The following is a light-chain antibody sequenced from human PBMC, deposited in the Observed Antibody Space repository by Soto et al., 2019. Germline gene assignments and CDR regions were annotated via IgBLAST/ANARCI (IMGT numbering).Light chain of an antibody. CDR2: GAS. CDR1: QSVSSN. CDR3: QQYNNWPPIT. V-gene: IGKV3-15*01. Sequence: VSPWERATLSCRASQSVSSNLAWYQQKPGQAPRLLIYGASTRATGIPARFSGSGSGTEFTLTISSLQSEDFAVYYCQQYNNWPPITFGQGTRLEIK. J-gene: IGKJ5*01.